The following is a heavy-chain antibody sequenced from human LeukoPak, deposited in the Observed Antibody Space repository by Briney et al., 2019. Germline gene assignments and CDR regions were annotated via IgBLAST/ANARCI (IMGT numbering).Heavy chain of an antibody. CDR2: ISYDGSNK. CDR1: GFTFSSYG. J-gene: IGHJ4*02. V-gene: IGHV3-30*18. D-gene: IGHD5-12*01. CDR3: AKERIGYSGYDPLDY. Sequence: QPGRSLRLSCAASGFTFSSYGMHWVRQAPGKGLEWVAVISYDGSNKYYADSVKGRFTISRDNSKNTLYLQMNSLRAEDTAVYYCAKERIGYSGYDPLDYWGQGTLVTVSS.